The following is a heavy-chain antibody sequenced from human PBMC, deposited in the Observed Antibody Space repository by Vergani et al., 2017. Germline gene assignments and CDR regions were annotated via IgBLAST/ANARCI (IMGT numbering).Heavy chain of an antibody. CDR2: IQFDGSNQ. V-gene: IGHV3-30*02. CDR1: GFTLSNYD. J-gene: IGHJ4*02. CDR3: AKHFRGWGIDY. D-gene: IGHD3-16*01. Sequence: QVRLVESGGGVVPRGGSLRLSCATSGFTLSNYDMQWIRQGPGKGLEFVAFIQFDGSNQQYADSVKGRFTLSRDFSKNTLYLQMNNLRTDDTATYYCAKHFRGWGIDYWGQGTQVIVSS.